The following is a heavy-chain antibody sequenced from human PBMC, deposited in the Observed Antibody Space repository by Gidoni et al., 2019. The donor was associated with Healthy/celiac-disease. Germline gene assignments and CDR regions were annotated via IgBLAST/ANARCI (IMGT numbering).Heavy chain of an antibody. V-gene: IGHV4-39*01. CDR3: ARQDIVVVPAAVSVWFDP. D-gene: IGHD2-2*01. CDR2: IYYSGST. J-gene: IGHJ5*02. CDR1: GGSISSSSYY. Sequence: QLQLQESGPGLVTPSETLSLTCTVSGGSISSSSYYWGWIRPPPGKGLEWIGSIYYSGSTYYNPSLKSRVIISVDTSKNQFSLKLSSVTAAETAVYYCARQDIVVVPAAVSVWFDPWGQGTLVTVSS.